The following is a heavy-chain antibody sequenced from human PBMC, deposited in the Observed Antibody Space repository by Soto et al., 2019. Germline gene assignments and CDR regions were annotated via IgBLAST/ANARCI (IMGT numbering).Heavy chain of an antibody. V-gene: IGHV3-23*01. Sequence: PGGSLRLSCAASGFTFSSNAMSWVRQVPGKGLEWVSGITGSGGITHYADSVKGRFTISRDNSKNTLYLQMNSLRAEDTAVYYCAKDPRIVVVTRHDYWGQGTLVTVSS. CDR1: GFTFSSNA. CDR2: ITGSGGIT. J-gene: IGHJ4*02. CDR3: AKDPRIVVVTRHDY. D-gene: IGHD3-22*01.